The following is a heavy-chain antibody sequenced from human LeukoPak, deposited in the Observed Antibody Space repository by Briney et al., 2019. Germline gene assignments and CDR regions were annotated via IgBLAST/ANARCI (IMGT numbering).Heavy chain of an antibody. Sequence: GGSLRLSCAASGFTFSSYAMSWVRQAPGKGLEWVSAISGSGGSTYSADSVKGRFTISRDNSKNTLYLQMNSLRAEDTAVYYCAKRGTYDSSGFNFDYWGQGTLVTVSS. CDR2: ISGSGGST. D-gene: IGHD3-22*01. V-gene: IGHV3-23*01. CDR1: GFTFSSYA. J-gene: IGHJ4*02. CDR3: AKRGTYDSSGFNFDY.